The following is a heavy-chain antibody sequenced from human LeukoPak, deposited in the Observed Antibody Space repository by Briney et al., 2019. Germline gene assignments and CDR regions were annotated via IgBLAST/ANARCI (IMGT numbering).Heavy chain of an antibody. J-gene: IGHJ6*03. D-gene: IGHD3-3*01. V-gene: IGHV4-34*01. CDR1: GGSSSGYY. CDR3: ARQSRVTILSTYYYYYYMDV. CDR2: INHSGST. Sequence: SEALSLTRAVYGGSSSGYYWSRIPQPPGEGREWSGEINHSGSTNYTPSLKRRVTISVDTSKNLFSLKLSSVTAADTAVYYCARQSRVTILSTYYYYYYMDVWGKGTTVTVSS.